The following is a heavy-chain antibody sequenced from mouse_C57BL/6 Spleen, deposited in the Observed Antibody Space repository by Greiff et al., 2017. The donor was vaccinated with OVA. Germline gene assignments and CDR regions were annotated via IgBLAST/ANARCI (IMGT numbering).Heavy chain of an antibody. CDR1: GYAFSSSW. J-gene: IGHJ4*01. CDR3: ARPGSSSHYYAMDY. D-gene: IGHD1-1*01. Sequence: QVQLKESGPELVKPGASVKISCKASGYAFSSSWMNWVKQRPGKGLEWIGRIYPGDGDTNYNGKFKGKATMTADKSSSTAYMQLSSLTSEDSAVYVCARPGSSSHYYAMDYWGQGTSVTVSS. CDR2: IYPGDGDT. V-gene: IGHV1-82*01.